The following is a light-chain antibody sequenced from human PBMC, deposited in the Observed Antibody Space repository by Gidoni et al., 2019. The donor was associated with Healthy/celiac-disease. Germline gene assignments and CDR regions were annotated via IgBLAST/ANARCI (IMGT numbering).Light chain of an antibody. J-gene: IGKJ2*01. Sequence: EIVLTQSPGTLSLSPGERATLYCRASQSVSSSYLAWFQQKPGQAPRLLIYCASSRATGIPDRFSGSGSGTDFTLTISRLEPEDFAVYYCQQYGSSPVTFGQGTKLEIK. CDR3: QQYGSSPVT. CDR1: QSVSSSY. CDR2: CAS. V-gene: IGKV3-20*01.